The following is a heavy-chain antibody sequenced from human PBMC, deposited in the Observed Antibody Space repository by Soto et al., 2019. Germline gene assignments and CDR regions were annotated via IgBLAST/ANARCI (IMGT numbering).Heavy chain of an antibody. Sequence: ASVKASCKASGYTFTSYDINWVRQATGQGLEWMGWMNPNSGNTGYAQKFQGRVTMTRNTSISTAYMELSSLRSEDTAVYYCAIGYCSGGSCRYYYGMDVWGQGTTVTVSS. CDR2: MNPNSGNT. CDR3: AIGYCSGGSCRYYYGMDV. CDR1: GYTFTSYD. V-gene: IGHV1-8*01. D-gene: IGHD2-15*01. J-gene: IGHJ6*02.